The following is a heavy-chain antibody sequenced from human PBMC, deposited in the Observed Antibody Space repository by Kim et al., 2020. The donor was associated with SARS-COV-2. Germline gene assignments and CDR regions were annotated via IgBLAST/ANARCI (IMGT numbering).Heavy chain of an antibody. V-gene: IGHV3-11*04. Sequence: GRLTISRDNAKNSLYLQMNSLRAEDTAVYYCARDGEYSSRAYYYYYGMDVWGQGTTVTVSS. J-gene: IGHJ6*02. CDR3: ARDGEYSSRAYYYYYGMDV. D-gene: IGHD6-13*01.